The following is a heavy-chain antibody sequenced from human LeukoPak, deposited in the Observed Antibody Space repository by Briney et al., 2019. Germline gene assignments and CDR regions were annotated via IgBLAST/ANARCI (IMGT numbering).Heavy chain of an antibody. V-gene: IGHV4-39*07. Sequence: SETLSLTCTVSGGSISSSSYYWGWIRQPPGKGLEWIGRIYHSGSTYYNPSLKSRVTISVDTSKNQFSLKLSSVTAADTAVYYCARAGKVYYDSSGYYFDYWGQGTLVTVSS. D-gene: IGHD3-22*01. J-gene: IGHJ4*02. CDR1: GGSISSSSYY. CDR2: IYHSGST. CDR3: ARAGKVYYDSSGYYFDY.